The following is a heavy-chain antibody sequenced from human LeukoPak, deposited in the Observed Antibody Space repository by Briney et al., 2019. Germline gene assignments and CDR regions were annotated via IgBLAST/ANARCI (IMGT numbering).Heavy chain of an antibody. D-gene: IGHD3-3*01. CDR3: ARAATYYDFWSGYSYLTYFDY. CDR2: IYYSGST. J-gene: IGHJ4*02. Sequence: SETLSLTCTVSGGSISSSSYYWGWIRQPPGKGLEWIGSIYYSGSTSYNPSLKSRVTISVDTSKNQFSLKLSSVTAADTAVYYCARAATYYDFWSGYSYLTYFDYWGQGTLVTVSS. V-gene: IGHV4-39*07. CDR1: GGSISSSSYY.